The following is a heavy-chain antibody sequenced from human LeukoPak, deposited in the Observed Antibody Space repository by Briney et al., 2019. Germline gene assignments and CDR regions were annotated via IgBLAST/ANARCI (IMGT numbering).Heavy chain of an antibody. CDR3: AKQGYDILTGYPVGRDY. V-gene: IGHV3-23*01. J-gene: IGHJ4*02. D-gene: IGHD3-9*01. CDR1: GFTFSSYA. CDR2: ISVSGGST. Sequence: PGGSLRLSCAASGFTFSSYAMSWVRQAPGKGLEWVSAISVSGGSTYYADSVKGRFTISRDNSKNTLYLQMNSLRAEDTAVYYCAKQGYDILTGYPVGRDYWGQGTLVTVSS.